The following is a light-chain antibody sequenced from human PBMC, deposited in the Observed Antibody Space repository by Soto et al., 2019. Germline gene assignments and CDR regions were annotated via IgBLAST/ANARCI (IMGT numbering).Light chain of an antibody. CDR3: QHIYSPLT. CDR2: GAS. Sequence: DIQLTQSPSSLSASMGDRVTITCRASESVHNNLNWYQQQPGKAPRLLIYGASSLQSGVPSRFSGSGSGTDFSLTISDLQPEDFGTYFCQHIYSPLTFGRGTKVEIK. CDR1: ESVHNN. J-gene: IGKJ1*01. V-gene: IGKV1-39*01.